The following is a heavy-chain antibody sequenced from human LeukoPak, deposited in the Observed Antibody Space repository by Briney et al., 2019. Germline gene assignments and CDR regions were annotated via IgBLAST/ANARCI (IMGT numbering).Heavy chain of an antibody. CDR3: ARVLYYYDSSGYYGY. V-gene: IGHV3-21*01. Sequence: GGSLRLSCAASGFTFSSYSMNWVRQAPGKGLEWVSSISSSSSYIYYADSVKGRFTISRDNAKNSLYLQMNSLRAEDTAVYYCARVLYYYDSSGYYGYWGQGTLDTVSS. CDR2: ISSSSSYI. D-gene: IGHD3-22*01. J-gene: IGHJ4*02. CDR1: GFTFSSYS.